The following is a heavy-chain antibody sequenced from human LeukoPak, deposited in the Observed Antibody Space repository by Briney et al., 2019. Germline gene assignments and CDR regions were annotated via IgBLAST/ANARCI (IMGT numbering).Heavy chain of an antibody. D-gene: IGHD6-6*01. J-gene: IGHJ6*03. CDR2: MNPNSGNT. CDR1: GYTFTSYD. Sequence: ASVKVSCKASGYTFTSYDINWVRQAPGQGLEWMGWMNPNSGNTGYAQKYQGRVTMTRNTSISTAYMELSSLRSEDTAVYYCARARIAARTTTKSYYMDVWGKGTTVTVSS. V-gene: IGHV1-8*01. CDR3: ARARIAARTTTKSYYMDV.